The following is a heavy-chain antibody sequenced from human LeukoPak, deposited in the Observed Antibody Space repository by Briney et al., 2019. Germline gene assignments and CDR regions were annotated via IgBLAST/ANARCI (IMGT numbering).Heavy chain of an antibody. CDR2: ISAYNGDT. D-gene: IGHD5-12*01. CDR1: GYTFTSYG. CDR3: ARPMATITPLEIRESGYEL. J-gene: IGHJ4*02. Sequence: ASVKVSCKASGYTFTSYGISWVRQAPGQGLEWMGWISAYNGDTTYAQNLQGRVTMTRNTSISTAYMELSSLRSEDTAVYYCARPMATITPLEIRESGYELWGQGTLVTVSS. V-gene: IGHV1-18*01.